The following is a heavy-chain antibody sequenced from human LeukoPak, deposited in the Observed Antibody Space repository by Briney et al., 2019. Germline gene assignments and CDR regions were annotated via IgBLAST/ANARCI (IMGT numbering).Heavy chain of an antibody. CDR1: GYTFTSNY. D-gene: IGHD4-23*01. CDR2: ISPSGTTT. CDR3: ARDRDSGAKSDGMDV. J-gene: IGHJ6*02. V-gene: IGHV1-46*01. Sequence: ASVKVSCKASGYTFTSNYIHWVRQAPGQGLEWMGIISPSGTTTAYARKFQGRVTMTRDTSASTVYMELSSLRSEDTAVYYCARDRDSGAKSDGMDVWGQGTTVIVSS.